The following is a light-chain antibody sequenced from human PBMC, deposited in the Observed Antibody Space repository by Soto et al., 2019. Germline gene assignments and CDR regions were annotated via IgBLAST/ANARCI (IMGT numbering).Light chain of an antibody. CDR1: QGINSW. V-gene: IGKV1D-12*01. Sequence: DIQMTQSPSSVSASVGDRVTITCRASQGINSWLAWYQQKPGKAPKLLISAASSLQSGVPSRFSGRGSATDFTLTISSLQPEDFATYYCQLAYIVPFAFGGGTKVEIK. J-gene: IGKJ4*01. CDR3: QLAYIVPFA. CDR2: AAS.